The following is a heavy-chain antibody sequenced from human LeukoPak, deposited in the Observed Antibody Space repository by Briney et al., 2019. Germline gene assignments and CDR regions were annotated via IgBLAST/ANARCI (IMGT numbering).Heavy chain of an antibody. J-gene: IGHJ6*02. D-gene: IGHD5-12*01. V-gene: IGHV3-23*01. CDR2: ISGSGGST. CDR3: ARNPPHSGYDWDYYYGMDV. CDR1: GFTFSSYA. Sequence: PGGSLRLSCAASGFTFSSYAMSWVRQAPGKGLEWVSAISGSGGSTYYADSVKGRFTIFRDNSKNTLYLQMNSLRAEDTAVYYCARNPPHSGYDWDYYYGMDVWGQGTTVTVSS.